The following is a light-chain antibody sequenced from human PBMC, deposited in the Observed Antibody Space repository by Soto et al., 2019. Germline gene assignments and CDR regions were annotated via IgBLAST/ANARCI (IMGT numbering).Light chain of an antibody. J-gene: IGKJ4*01. V-gene: IGKV3-20*01. Sequence: EIVMTQPPATLAVSPGETTRLSCRASQSINSDVAWYQQKLGQTPRLLIHGASTRATGIADRFSGTGSATDFTLTISRLEPEDFAVYYCQQYGTSPPLTFGGGTKVDIK. CDR1: QSINSD. CDR2: GAS. CDR3: QQYGTSPPLT.